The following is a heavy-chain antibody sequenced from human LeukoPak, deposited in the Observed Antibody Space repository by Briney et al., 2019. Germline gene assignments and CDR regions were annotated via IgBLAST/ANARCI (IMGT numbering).Heavy chain of an antibody. CDR2: IYYSGST. J-gene: IGHJ4*02. Sequence: PSGTLSLTCAVSGGSISSSNWWSWVRQPPGKGLEWIGYIYYSGSTNYNPSLKSRVTISVDTSKNQFSLKLSSVTAADTAVYYCASGYSGYDSGSFGYWGQGTLVTVSS. CDR3: ASGYSGYDSGSFGY. CDR1: GGSISSSNW. V-gene: IGHV4-4*02. D-gene: IGHD5-12*01.